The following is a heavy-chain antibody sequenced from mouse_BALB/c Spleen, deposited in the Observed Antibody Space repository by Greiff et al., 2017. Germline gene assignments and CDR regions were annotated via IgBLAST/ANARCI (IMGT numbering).Heavy chain of an antibody. CDR1: GFSLTSYG. Sequence: VKLVESGPGLVQPSQSLSITCTVSGFSLTSYGVHWVRQSPGKGLEWLGVIWSGGSTDYNAAFISRLSISKDNSKSQVFFKMNSLQANDTAIYYCARNWGRQAWFAYWGQGTLVTVSA. CDR2: IWSGGST. J-gene: IGHJ3*01. CDR3: ARNWGRQAWFAY. D-gene: IGHD6-1*01. V-gene: IGHV2-2*02.